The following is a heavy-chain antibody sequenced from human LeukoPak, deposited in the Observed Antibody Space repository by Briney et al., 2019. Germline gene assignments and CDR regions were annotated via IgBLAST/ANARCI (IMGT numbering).Heavy chain of an antibody. CDR1: GFTFSSYW. D-gene: IGHD2-15*01. CDR3: ARDFGYCSGGSCYPDYYYYGMDV. V-gene: IGHV3-7*03. CDR2: IKQDGSEK. J-gene: IGHJ6*02. Sequence: PGGSLRLSCAASGFTFSSYWMSWVRQAPGKGLEWVANIKQDGSEKYYVDSVKGRFTISRDNAKNSLYLQMNSLRAEDTAVYYCARDFGYCSGGSCYPDYYYYGMDVWGQGTTVTVSS.